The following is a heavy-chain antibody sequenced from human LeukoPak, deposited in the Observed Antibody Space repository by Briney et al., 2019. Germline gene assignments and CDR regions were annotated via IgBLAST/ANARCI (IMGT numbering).Heavy chain of an antibody. CDR1: GFTFGDFA. V-gene: IGHV3-49*04. CDR3: TRDQPITP. Sequence: GGSLRLSCTASGFTFGDFAMSWVRQAPGKGLEWVGFIRAKAYGGTAEYAASVKGRFTISRDDSKSIAYLQMYSLKTEDTAVYYCTRDQPITPWGQGTLVTVSS. CDR2: IRAKAYGGTA. J-gene: IGHJ4*02. D-gene: IGHD5-24*01.